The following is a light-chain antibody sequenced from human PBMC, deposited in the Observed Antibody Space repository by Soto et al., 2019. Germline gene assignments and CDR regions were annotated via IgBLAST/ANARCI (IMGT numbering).Light chain of an antibody. Sequence: EIVLTQSPGTLSLSPGERATLSCRASQSVSSSYLAWYQQKPGQAPRLLIYGASSRATGIPDRFSGSGSGTDFTLTISRLEPEDFAVYYGQQYGSSSYSCTFGHGTKLEIK. CDR3: QQYGSSSYSCT. V-gene: IGKV3-20*01. CDR2: GAS. J-gene: IGKJ2*02. CDR1: QSVSSSY.